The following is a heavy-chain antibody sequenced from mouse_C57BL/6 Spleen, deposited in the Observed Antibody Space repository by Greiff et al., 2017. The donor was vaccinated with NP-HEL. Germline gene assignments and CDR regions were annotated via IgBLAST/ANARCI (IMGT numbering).Heavy chain of an antibody. CDR2: IRNKANGYTT. D-gene: IGHD1-1*01. V-gene: IGHV7-3*01. Sequence: EVKLVESGGGLVQPGGSLSLSCAASGFTFTDYYMSWVRQPPGKALEWLGFIRNKANGYTTEYSASVKGRFTISRDNSQSTLYLQMNALRAEDSATYYCARITTVVNYFDYWGQGTTLTVSS. CDR1: GFTFTDYY. CDR3: ARITTVVNYFDY. J-gene: IGHJ2*01.